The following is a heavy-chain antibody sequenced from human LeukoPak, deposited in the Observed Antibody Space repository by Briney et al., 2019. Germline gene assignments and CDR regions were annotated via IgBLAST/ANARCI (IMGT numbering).Heavy chain of an antibody. CDR1: GFTFNGYN. CDR2: ITSSSSSN. J-gene: IGHJ6*03. CDR3: VRTHPLSYMDV. Sequence: PGGSLRLSCAASGFTFNGYNMNWVRQAPGKGLEWISYITSSSSSNSYADSVKGRFSISRDNAKNSLYLQMKNLRAADTAVYYCVRTHPLSYMDVWGKGTTVTVSS. V-gene: IGHV3-48*01.